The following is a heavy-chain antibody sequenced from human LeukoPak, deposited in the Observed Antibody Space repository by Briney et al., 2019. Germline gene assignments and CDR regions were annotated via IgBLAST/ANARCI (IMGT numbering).Heavy chain of an antibody. CDR1: GYTFTSYY. Sequence: ASVKVSCKASGYTFTSYYMHWVRQAPGQGLEWMGIINPSGGSTSYAQKFQGRVTMTRDTSISTAYMELTSLTSDDTAVYYCARERWNDYWGQGTLVTVSS. D-gene: IGHD1-1*01. CDR2: INPSGGST. CDR3: ARERWNDY. V-gene: IGHV1-46*01. J-gene: IGHJ4*02.